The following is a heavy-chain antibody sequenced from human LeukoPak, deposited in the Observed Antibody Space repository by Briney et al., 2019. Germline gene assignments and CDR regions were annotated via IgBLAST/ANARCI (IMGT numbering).Heavy chain of an antibody. CDR3: ARSGGARIAARHFDY. D-gene: IGHD6-6*01. Sequence: ASVKVSCKASGYTFTGYYMHWVRQAPGQGLEWMGWINPNSGGTNYAQKFQGRVTMTRDTSISTACMELSRLRSDDTAVYYCARSGGARIAARHFDYWGQGTLVTVSS. V-gene: IGHV1-2*02. J-gene: IGHJ4*02. CDR1: GYTFTGYY. CDR2: INPNSGGT.